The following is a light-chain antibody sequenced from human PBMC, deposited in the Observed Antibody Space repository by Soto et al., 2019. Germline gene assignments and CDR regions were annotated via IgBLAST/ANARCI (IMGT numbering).Light chain of an antibody. CDR1: QSVSSSY. CDR3: QQYNNWPWT. Sequence: EIVLTQSPGTLSLSPGERATLSCRASQSVSSSYLAWYQQKPGQAPRLLIYWASSRATDIPDRFSGSGSGTDFTLTISSLQSVDFAVYYCQQYNNWPWTFGQGTKVEIK. V-gene: IGKV3-20*01. CDR2: WAS. J-gene: IGKJ1*01.